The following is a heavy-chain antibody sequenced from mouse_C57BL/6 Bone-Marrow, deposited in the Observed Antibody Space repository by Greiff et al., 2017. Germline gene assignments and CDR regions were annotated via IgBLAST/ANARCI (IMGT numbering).Heavy chain of an antibody. V-gene: IGHV1-39*01. CDR1: GYSFTDYN. CDR2: INPNYGTT. Sequence: VQLQQSGPELVKPGASVKISCKASGYSFTDYNMNWVKQSNGTSLEWIGVINPNYGTTSYNQKFKGKATLTVAQSSSTAYMKLNRLTSEDSAVYYCARGYDYDYAMDYWGQGTSVTVSS. CDR3: ARGYDYDYAMDY. D-gene: IGHD2-4*01. J-gene: IGHJ4*01.